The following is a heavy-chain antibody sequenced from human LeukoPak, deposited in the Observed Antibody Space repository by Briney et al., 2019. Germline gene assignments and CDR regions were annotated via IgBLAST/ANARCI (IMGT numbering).Heavy chain of an antibody. CDR1: GGSISSYY. CDR2: IYYSGST. J-gene: IGHJ5*02. D-gene: IGHD3-9*01. CDR3: ARAGGRYFDWSGINYWFDP. V-gene: IGHV4-59*01. Sequence: SETLSLTCTVSGGSISSYYWSWIRQPPGKGLEWIGYIYYSGSTNYNPSLKSRVTISVDTSKNQFSLKLSSVTAADTAVYYCARAGGRYFDWSGINYWFDPWGQGIQVTVSS.